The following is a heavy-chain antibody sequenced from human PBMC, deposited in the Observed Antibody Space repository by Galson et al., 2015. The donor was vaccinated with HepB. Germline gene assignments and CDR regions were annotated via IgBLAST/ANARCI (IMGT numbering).Heavy chain of an antibody. J-gene: IGHJ3*02. CDR2: IDPSDSYT. CDR1: GSSFTSYW. CDR3: ARHGGRVATTLLDAFDI. Sequence: QSGAEVKKPGESPRISCKGSGSSFTSYWISWVRQMPGKGLEWMGRIDPSDSYTNYSPSFQGHVTISADKSISTAYLQWSSLKASDTAMYYCARHGGRVATTLLDAFDILGQWTMVTVSS. D-gene: IGHD5-12*01. V-gene: IGHV5-10-1*01.